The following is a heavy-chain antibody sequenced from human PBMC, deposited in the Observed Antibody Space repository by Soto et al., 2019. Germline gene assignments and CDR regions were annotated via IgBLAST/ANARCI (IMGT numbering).Heavy chain of an antibody. V-gene: IGHV3-21*01. J-gene: IGHJ6*02. CDR3: AREGVQHGSGPYYYYGMDV. D-gene: IGHD3-10*01. CDR2: ISSSSSYI. CDR1: GFTFSSYS. Sequence: EVQLVESGGGLVKPGGSLRLSCAASGFTFSSYSMNWVRQAPGKGLEWVSSISSSSSYIYYADSVKGRFTISRDNAKNSPYQQMNSLRAEDTAVYYCAREGVQHGSGPYYYYGMDVWGQGTTVTDSS.